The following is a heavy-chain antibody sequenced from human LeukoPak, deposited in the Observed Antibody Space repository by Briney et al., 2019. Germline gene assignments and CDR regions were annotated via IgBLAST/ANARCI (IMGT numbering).Heavy chain of an antibody. CDR1: GYTFASYW. J-gene: IGHJ4*02. CDR3: ARHVSPGDYQL. CDR2: IYPGDSDT. Sequence: GESLKISCKGSGYTFASYWIGWVRQMPGKGLEWMRIIYPGDSDTRYSPSFQGQVTISADKSISTAYLQWSSLKASDTAMYYCARHVSPGDYQLWGQGTLVTVSS. D-gene: IGHD4-17*01. V-gene: IGHV5-51*01.